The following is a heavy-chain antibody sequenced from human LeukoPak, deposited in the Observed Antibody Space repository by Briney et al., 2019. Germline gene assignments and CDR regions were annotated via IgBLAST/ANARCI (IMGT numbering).Heavy chain of an antibody. D-gene: IGHD2-2*02. CDR2: ISYDGSNK. CDR3: ARGPYCSSTSCDTGFDY. J-gene: IGHJ4*02. CDR1: GFTFSSYA. V-gene: IGHV3-30-3*01. Sequence: QPGRSLRLSCAASGFTFSSYAMHWVRQAPGKELEWVAVISYDGSNKYYADSVKGRFTISRDNSKNTLYLQMNSLRAEDTAVYYCARGPYCSSTSCDTGFDYWGQGTLVTVSS.